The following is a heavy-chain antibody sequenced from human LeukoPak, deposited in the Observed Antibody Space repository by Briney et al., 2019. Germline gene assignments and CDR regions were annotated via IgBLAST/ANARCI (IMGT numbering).Heavy chain of an antibody. D-gene: IGHD2-2*01. J-gene: IGHJ4*02. CDR1: GGSISSYY. V-gene: IGHV4-59*01. CDR2: IYYSGST. Sequence: SETLSLTCTVSGGSISSYYWSWIRQPPGKGLEWIGYIYYSGSTNYNPSLKSRVTISVDTSKNQFSLKLSSVTAADTAVYYCARMFTSYVDYWGQGTLVTVSS. CDR3: ARMFTSYVDY.